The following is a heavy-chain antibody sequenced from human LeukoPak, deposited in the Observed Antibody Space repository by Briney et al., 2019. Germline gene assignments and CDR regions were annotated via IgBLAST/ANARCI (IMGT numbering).Heavy chain of an antibody. Sequence: GGSLRLSCAASGFTFSSYGMHWVRQAPGKGLEWVSYISSSGSTIYYADSVKGRFTISRDNAKNSLYLQMNSLRAEDTAVYYCARDEVVANADYYYYYMDVWGKGTTVTVPS. CDR3: ARDEVVANADYYYYYMDV. CDR2: ISSSGSTI. CDR1: GFTFSSYG. V-gene: IGHV3-48*04. D-gene: IGHD2-15*01. J-gene: IGHJ6*03.